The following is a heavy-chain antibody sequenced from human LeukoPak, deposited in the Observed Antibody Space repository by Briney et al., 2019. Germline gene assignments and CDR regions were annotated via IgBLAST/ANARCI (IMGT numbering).Heavy chain of an antibody. CDR2: IWYDGSNK. CDR3: AKDLGGGYGIFDY. J-gene: IGHJ4*02. CDR1: GFTFSSYG. V-gene: IGHV3-33*06. D-gene: IGHD5-12*01. Sequence: GGSLRLSCAASGFTFSSYGMHWVRQAPGKGLEWVAVIWYDGSNKYYADSVKGRFTISRDNSKNTLYLQMNSLRAEDKAVYYCAKDLGGGYGIFDYWGQGTLVTVSS.